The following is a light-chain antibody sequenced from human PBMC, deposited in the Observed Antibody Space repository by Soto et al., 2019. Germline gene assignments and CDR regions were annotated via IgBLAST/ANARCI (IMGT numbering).Light chain of an antibody. J-gene: IGKJ1*01. Sequence: DIVMTQSPASLSVSPGEGVTLSCRASQSVGNDLAWYQQIAGQAPRLLIYGASTRATGVPARFSGSGSWTDFTLTIITLQSEDFAVYFFQQQYKWTPAWTSGHGPTV. CDR3: QQQYKWTPAWT. CDR2: GAS. V-gene: IGKV3-15*01. CDR1: QSVGND.